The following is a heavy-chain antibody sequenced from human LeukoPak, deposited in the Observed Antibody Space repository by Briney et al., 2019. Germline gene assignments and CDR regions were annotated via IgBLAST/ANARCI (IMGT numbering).Heavy chain of an antibody. CDR3: VGGAVYYFDC. J-gene: IGHJ4*02. V-gene: IGHV3-72*01. CDR2: IRNKANSYTT. Sequence: PGGSLRLSCAASGFTFSDHYMDWVRQAPGKGLEWVGRIRNKANSYTTEYAASVKGRFTVSRDYSKNSLYLQMNSLKTEDTAEYYCVGGAVYYFDCWGQGTLVTVSS. CDR1: GFTFSDHY.